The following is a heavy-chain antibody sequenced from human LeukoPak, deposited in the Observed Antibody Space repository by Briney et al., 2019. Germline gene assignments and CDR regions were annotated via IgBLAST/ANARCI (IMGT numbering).Heavy chain of an antibody. CDR1: GYTFTGYY. J-gene: IGHJ4*02. CDR3: ASSFYDLLVYFDY. CDR2: INPSDGST. V-gene: IGHV1-46*01. D-gene: IGHD5/OR15-5a*01. Sequence: ASVKVSCKASGYTFTGYYMHWVRQAPGQGLERMGKINPSDGSTRYAQKFQGRVTMTRDMSTSTVYMELSSLRSEDTAVYYCASSFYDLLVYFDYWGQGTLATVSS.